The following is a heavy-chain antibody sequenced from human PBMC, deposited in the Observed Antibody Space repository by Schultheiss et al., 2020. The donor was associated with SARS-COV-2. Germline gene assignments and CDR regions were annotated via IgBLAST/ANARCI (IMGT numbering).Heavy chain of an antibody. J-gene: IGHJ4*02. Sequence: GGSLRLSCAASGFTFSTYSMNWVRQAPGTRLDWVSAICPNDHTYYADSVRGRFTISRDNSKNTLYLQMNSLRAEDTAVYYCHGDFNFDYWGQGTLVTVSS. CDR2: ICPNDHT. CDR3: HGDFNFDY. CDR1: GFTFSTYS. D-gene: IGHD4-17*01. V-gene: IGHV3-23*01.